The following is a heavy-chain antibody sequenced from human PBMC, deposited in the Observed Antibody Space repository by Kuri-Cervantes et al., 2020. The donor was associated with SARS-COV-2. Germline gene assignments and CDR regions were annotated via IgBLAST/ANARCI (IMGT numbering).Heavy chain of an antibody. CDR3: AWGRGWTFDI. CDR2: IKADGGEM. CDR1: GFTLTYRW. J-gene: IGHJ3*02. D-gene: IGHD3-3*01. Sequence: GGSLRLSCEASGFTLTYRWMAWFRQAPGKGLEWVAAIKADGGEMVYVDSAKGRFTISRDNAKNSVLLQMNCVRIEDTSLYFCAWGRGWTFDIWGRGTMVTVSS. V-gene: IGHV3-7*04.